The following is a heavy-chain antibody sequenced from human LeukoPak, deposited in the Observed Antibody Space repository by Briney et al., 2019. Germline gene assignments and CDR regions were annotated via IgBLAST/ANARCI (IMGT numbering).Heavy chain of an antibody. J-gene: IGHJ5*02. CDR2: IYYSGST. D-gene: IGHD6-19*01. CDR3: ARPMYSSGWYNWFDP. CDR1: GGSISSSSYY. Sequence: PSETLSLTCTVSGGSISSSSYYWGWIRQSPGKGLEWIGSIYYSGSTYYNPSLKSRVTMSVDTSKNQFSLKLSSVTAADTAVYYCARPMYSSGWYNWFDPWGQGTLVTVSS. V-gene: IGHV4-39*01.